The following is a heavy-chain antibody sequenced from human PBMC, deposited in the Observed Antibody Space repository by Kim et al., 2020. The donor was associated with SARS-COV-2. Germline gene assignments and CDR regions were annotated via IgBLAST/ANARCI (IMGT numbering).Heavy chain of an antibody. CDR3: ARDYYDFWSGYYIFDY. CDR2: ISAYNGNT. V-gene: IGHV1-18*01. J-gene: IGHJ4*02. Sequence: ASVKVSCKASGYTFTSYGISWMRQAPGQGLEWMGLISAYNGNTNYAQKLQGRVTMTTDTSTSTAYMELRSLRSDDTAVYYCARDYYDFWSGYYIFDYWGQGTLVTVSS. D-gene: IGHD3-3*01. CDR1: GYTFTSYG.